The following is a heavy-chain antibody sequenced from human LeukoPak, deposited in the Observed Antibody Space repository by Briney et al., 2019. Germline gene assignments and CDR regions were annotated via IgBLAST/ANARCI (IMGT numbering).Heavy chain of an antibody. D-gene: IGHD6-13*01. CDR1: GFTFSSYS. CDR2: ISSSSYI. Sequence: GGSLRLSCAASGFTFSSYSMNWVRQAPGKGLEWVSSISSSSYIYYADSVKGRFTISRDNAKNSLYLQMNSLRAEDTAVYYCARALQPGIAAAGPDYWGQGTLVTVSS. CDR3: ARALQPGIAAAGPDY. J-gene: IGHJ4*02. V-gene: IGHV3-21*01.